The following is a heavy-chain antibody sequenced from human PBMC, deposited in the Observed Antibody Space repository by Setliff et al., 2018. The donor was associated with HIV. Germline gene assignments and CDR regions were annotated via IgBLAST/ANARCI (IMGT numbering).Heavy chain of an antibody. CDR3: ARGDGTKYYYYYYMDV. CDR1: GGSISNYY. CDR2: IYYSGST. J-gene: IGHJ6*03. D-gene: IGHD1-7*01. Sequence: SETLSLTCTVSGGSISNYYWSWIRQPPGKGLEWIGYIYYSGSTNYNPSLKSRVTISVDTSKNQFSLKLSPVIAADAAVYYCARGDGTKYYYYYYMDVWGKGTTVTVSS. V-gene: IGHV4-59*13.